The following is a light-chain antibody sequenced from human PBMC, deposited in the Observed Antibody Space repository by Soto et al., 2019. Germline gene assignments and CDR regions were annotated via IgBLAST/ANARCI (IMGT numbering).Light chain of an antibody. V-gene: IGLV2-14*01. J-gene: IGLJ1*01. Sequence: QSVLTQPASVSGSPGQSITISCTGTSSDVGGYKYVSWYQQHPGKAPKLMIYEVSNRPSGVSNRFSGSKSGNTASLTISGLQAEDEADYYCQSYDSSLSGYVFGTGTKLTVL. CDR2: EVS. CDR3: QSYDSSLSGYV. CDR1: SSDVGGYKY.